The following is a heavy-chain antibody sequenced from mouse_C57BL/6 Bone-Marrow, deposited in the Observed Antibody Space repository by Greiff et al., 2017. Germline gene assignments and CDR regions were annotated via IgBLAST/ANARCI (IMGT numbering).Heavy chain of an antibody. CDR3: TRDYYDYDDYAMDY. V-gene: IGHV5-9-1*02. CDR1: GFTFSSYA. J-gene: IGHJ4*01. Sequence: VQLKESGEGLVKPGGSLKLSCAASGFTFSSYAMSWVRQTPEKRLEWVAYISSGGDYIYYADTVKGRFTISRDNARNTLYLQMSSLKSEDTAMYYCTRDYYDYDDYAMDYWGQGTSVTVSS. CDR2: ISSGGDYI. D-gene: IGHD2-4*01.